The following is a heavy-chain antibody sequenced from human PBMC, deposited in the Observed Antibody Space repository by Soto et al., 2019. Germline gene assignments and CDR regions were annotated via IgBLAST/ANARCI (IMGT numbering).Heavy chain of an antibody. CDR3: AAGGDSGSNI. D-gene: IGHD1-26*01. CDR2: IVVGSGNT. CDR1: GFTFISSA. J-gene: IGHJ4*02. V-gene: IGHV1-58*02. Sequence: QMQLVQSGPEVKKPGTSVKVSCKASGFTFISSAMQRVRQARGQRLEWIGWIVVGSGNTNYAQKFQERVTITRDMSTSTAYMELSSLRSEDTAVCYCAAGGDSGSNIWGQGTLVTVSS.